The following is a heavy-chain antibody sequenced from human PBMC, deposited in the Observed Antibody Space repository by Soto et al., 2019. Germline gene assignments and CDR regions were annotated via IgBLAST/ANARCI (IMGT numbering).Heavy chain of an antibody. CDR2: IWYDGSNK. J-gene: IGHJ6*02. V-gene: IGHV3-33*01. CDR3: ARDEQLVFEYYYYYGMDV. Sequence: QVQLVESGGGVVQPGRSLRLSCAASGFTFSSYGMHWVRQAPGKGLEWVAVIWYDGSNKYYADSVKGRFTISRDNSKNTLYLQMNSLRAEDTAVYYCARDEQLVFEYYYYYGMDVWGQGTTVTVSS. CDR1: GFTFSSYG. D-gene: IGHD6-6*01.